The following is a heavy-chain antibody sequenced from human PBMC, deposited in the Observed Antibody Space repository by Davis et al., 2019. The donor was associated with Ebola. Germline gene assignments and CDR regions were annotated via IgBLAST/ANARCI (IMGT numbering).Heavy chain of an antibody. CDR2: INAGNGNT. D-gene: IGHD2-2*01. Sequence: ASVKVSCKASGYTFTSYAMHWVRQAPGQRLEWMGWINAGNGNTKYSQKFQGRVTITRDTSASTAYMELSSLRSEDTAVYYCARDLSDIVVVPAARNWFDPWGQGTLVTVSS. CDR1: GYTFTSYA. CDR3: ARDLSDIVVVPAARNWFDP. V-gene: IGHV1-3*01. J-gene: IGHJ5*02.